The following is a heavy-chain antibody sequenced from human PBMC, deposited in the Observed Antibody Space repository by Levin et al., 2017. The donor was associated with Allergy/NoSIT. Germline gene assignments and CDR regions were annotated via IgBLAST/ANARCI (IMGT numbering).Heavy chain of an antibody. J-gene: IGHJ4*02. CDR1: GGSISSGDYY. D-gene: IGHD3-10*01. Sequence: SETLSLTCTVSGGSISSGDYYWSWIRQPPGTGLEWIGYIYYSGSTYYNPSLKSRVTISVDTSKNQFSLKLSSVTAADTAVYYCASGGMVRGVIIALDYWGQGTLVTVSS. CDR3: ASGGMVRGVIIALDY. CDR2: IYYSGST. V-gene: IGHV4-30-4*01.